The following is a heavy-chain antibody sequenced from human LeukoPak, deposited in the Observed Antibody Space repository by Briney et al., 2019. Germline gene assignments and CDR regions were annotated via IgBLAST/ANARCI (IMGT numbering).Heavy chain of an antibody. CDR1: GYTFTSYG. J-gene: IGHJ3*02. Sequence: ASVKVSCKTSGYTFTSYGLSWVRQAPGQGLEWVGWLSPYSGNTNYAQKVQGRVTMTTDTSTSTAYMELRSLRPDDTAMYFCTRVGGYSPSSTGGNAFDIWGQGTMVTVSS. V-gene: IGHV1-18*01. D-gene: IGHD6-6*01. CDR3: TRVGGYSPSSTGGNAFDI. CDR2: LSPYSGNT.